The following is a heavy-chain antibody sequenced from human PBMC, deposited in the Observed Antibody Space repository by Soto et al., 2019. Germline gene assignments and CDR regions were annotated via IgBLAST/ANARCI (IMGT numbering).Heavy chain of an antibody. J-gene: IGHJ6*03. Sequence: SQTLSLTCAISGDSVSSNSAAWNWIRQSPSRGLEWLGRTYYRSRWYNDYAVSVKSRITINPDTSKNQFSLHLNSVTPEDTAVYYGAGTTSLQWYYMEVWGKGTTVTVPS. CDR2: TYYRSRWYN. CDR1: GDSVSSNSAA. V-gene: IGHV6-1*01. CDR3: AGTTSLQWYYMEV. D-gene: IGHD1-1*01.